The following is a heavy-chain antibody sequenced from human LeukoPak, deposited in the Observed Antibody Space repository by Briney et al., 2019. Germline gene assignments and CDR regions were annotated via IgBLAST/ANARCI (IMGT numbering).Heavy chain of an antibody. CDR3: ARDRALLGFDY. J-gene: IGHJ4*02. CDR1: GYTFTGYY. Sequence: ASVKVSCKASGYTFTGYYIHWVRQAPGQGLEWMGWINPKSGGTNYAQKFQGRVTMTRDTSISTAYMELRRLRYDDTAVYYCARDRALLGFDYWGQGTLVTVSS. V-gene: IGHV1-2*02. D-gene: IGHD2-15*01. CDR2: INPKSGGT.